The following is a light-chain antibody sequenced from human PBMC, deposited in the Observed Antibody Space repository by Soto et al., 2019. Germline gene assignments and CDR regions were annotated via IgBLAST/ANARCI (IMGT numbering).Light chain of an antibody. J-gene: IGKJ2*01. V-gene: IGKV3-15*01. CDR1: QSVSSN. Sequence: EIVMTQSPATLSVSPGETATLSCRASQSVSSNLAWYQQKPGQAPMLLIYDASTRATGIPARFSGSGSGTEFTLTISSLQSEDFAVYYCQQYNNWPMYTFGQGTKLEIK. CDR2: DAS. CDR3: QQYNNWPMYT.